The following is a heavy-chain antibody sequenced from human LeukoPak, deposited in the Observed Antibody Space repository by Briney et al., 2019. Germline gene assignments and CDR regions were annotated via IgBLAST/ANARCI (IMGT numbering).Heavy chain of an antibody. D-gene: IGHD5-18*01. J-gene: IGHJ5*02. Sequence: SETLSLTCTVSGGSISSSSYYWGWIRQPPGKGLEWIGSIYYSGSTYYNPSLKSRVTMSVDKSKNQFSLNLSSVTAADTAVYYCARRSNAGYTYGYFNFWFDPWGQGTLVTVSS. V-gene: IGHV4-39*07. CDR1: GGSISSSSYY. CDR3: ARRSNAGYTYGYFNFWFDP. CDR2: IYYSGST.